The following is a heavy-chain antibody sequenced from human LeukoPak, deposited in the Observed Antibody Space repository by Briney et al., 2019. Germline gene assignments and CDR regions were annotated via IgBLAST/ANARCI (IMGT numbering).Heavy chain of an antibody. D-gene: IGHD3-3*01. CDR2: INPSGGST. Sequence: ASVKVSCKASGYTFTSYYMHWVRQAPGQGLEWMGIINPSGGSTSYAQKFQGRVTMTRDTSTSTVYMELSSLRSEDTAVYYCASSASMDFWSGYPFDYWGQGTLVTVSS. V-gene: IGHV1-46*01. CDR3: ASSASMDFWSGYPFDY. CDR1: GYTFTSYY. J-gene: IGHJ4*02.